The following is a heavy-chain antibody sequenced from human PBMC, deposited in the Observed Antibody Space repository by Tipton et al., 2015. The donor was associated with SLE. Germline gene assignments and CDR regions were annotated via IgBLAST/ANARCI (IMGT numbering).Heavy chain of an antibody. Sequence: TLSLTCAVYGGSFSGYYRSWIRQSPGKGLEWIGDINHSGSTNYNPSPKSRVTISVDTSKNQFSLRLSSVTAADTAVYYCARVPGLERSYYYNYYMDVWGKGTTVTVSS. CDR3: ARVPGLERSYYYNYYMDV. V-gene: IGHV4-34*01. D-gene: IGHD1-1*01. J-gene: IGHJ6*03. CDR1: GGSFSGYY. CDR2: INHSGST.